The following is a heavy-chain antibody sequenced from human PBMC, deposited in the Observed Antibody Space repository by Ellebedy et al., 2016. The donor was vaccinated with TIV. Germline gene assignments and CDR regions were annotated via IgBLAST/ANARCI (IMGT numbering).Heavy chain of an antibody. Sequence: GESLKISXAASGFTFSTYWMTWVRQAPGKGLEWVANIKEDGSEKYYVDSVKGRFAISRDNAKNSLFLQMNNLRAEDTAVYYCARDRHCSGSTCFGAWGQGTLVTVSS. V-gene: IGHV3-7*01. CDR3: ARDRHCSGSTCFGA. D-gene: IGHD2-2*01. CDR1: GFTFSTYW. CDR2: IKEDGSEK. J-gene: IGHJ5*02.